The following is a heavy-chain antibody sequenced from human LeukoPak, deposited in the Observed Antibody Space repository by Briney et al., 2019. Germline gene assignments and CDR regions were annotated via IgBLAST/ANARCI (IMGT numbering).Heavy chain of an antibody. J-gene: IGHJ5*02. CDR2: IHYTGST. CDR3: ARGGYYGSGSDFRFDP. Sequence: SETLSLTCTVSGDSIRSYYWSWIRQPPGKGLECIGYIHYTGSTNYNPSLKSRVTISVETSKNQFSLKLKSVTAADTAVYYCARGGYYGSGSDFRFDPWGQGTLVTVSS. V-gene: IGHV4-59*01. D-gene: IGHD3-10*01. CDR1: GDSIRSYY.